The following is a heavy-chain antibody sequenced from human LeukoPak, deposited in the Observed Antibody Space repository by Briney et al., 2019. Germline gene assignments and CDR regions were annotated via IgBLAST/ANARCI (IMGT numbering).Heavy chain of an antibody. D-gene: IGHD2-15*01. Sequence: GASVKVSCKASGYTFTNYDIHWVRQATGQGLEWMGWMNPNSGNTGYAQKFQGRVTMTRNTSISTAYMGLSSLRSEDTAVYYCARVSCRGGSCHAKYYFDYWGQGTLVTVSS. CDR2: MNPNSGNT. CDR1: GYTFTNYD. V-gene: IGHV1-8*01. CDR3: ARVSCRGGSCHAKYYFDY. J-gene: IGHJ4*02.